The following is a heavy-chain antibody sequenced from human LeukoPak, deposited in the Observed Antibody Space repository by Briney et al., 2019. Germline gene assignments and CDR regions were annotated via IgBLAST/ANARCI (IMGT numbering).Heavy chain of an antibody. CDR2: VYQTGST. J-gene: IGHJ4*02. D-gene: IGHD6-19*01. Sequence: PSETLSLTCIVSGYSISSGYYWGWIRQSPVKGLEWIGNVYQTGSTYYNPSLKSRVTISVDTSKNQFSLKLSSVTAADTAVYYCARDPGYTSPLDYWGQGTLVTVSS. V-gene: IGHV4-38-2*02. CDR1: GYSISSGYY. CDR3: ARDPGYTSPLDY.